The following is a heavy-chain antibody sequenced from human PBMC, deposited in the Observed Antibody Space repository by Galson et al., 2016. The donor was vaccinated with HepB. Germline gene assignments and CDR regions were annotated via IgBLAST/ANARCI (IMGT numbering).Heavy chain of an antibody. Sequence: LSLTCDVSGGSLSTYYWSWIRQPPGKGLEWIGYMYYRGSANYNPSLRGRVTISVGTSKNQLSLKLNSVTAADTAVYYCARLWSGHYYFDFWGQGIPVTVSS. D-gene: IGHD3-3*01. CDR2: MYYRGSA. CDR1: GGSLSTYY. V-gene: IGHV4-59*01. CDR3: ARLWSGHYYFDF. J-gene: IGHJ4*02.